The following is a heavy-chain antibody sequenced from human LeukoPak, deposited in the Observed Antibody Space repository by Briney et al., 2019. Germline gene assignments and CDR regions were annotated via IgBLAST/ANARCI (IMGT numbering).Heavy chain of an antibody. J-gene: IGHJ6*02. CDR1: GFTFSSYE. D-gene: IGHD3-10*01. CDR2: ISSSGSTI. V-gene: IGHV3-48*03. CDR3: ARVLLWFGELSGMDV. Sequence: GGSLRLTCAASGFTFSSYEMNWVRQAPGKGLEWVSYISSSGSTIYYADSVKGRFTISRDNAKNSLCLQMNSLRAEDTAVYYCARVLLWFGELSGMDVWGQGTTVTVSS.